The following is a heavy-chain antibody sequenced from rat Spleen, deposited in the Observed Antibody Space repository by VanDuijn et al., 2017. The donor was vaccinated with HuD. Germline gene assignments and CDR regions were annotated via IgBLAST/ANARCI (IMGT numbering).Heavy chain of an antibody. V-gene: IGHV5S13*01. J-gene: IGHJ4*01. CDR2: ISTGGGNT. CDR3: TRGYVMDA. CDR1: GFTFTNYD. Sequence: EVQLVKSGGGLVQPGRSLKLSCAASGFTFTNYDMAWVRQAPTKGLEWIASISTGGGNTYYRDSVKGRFTISRDNAKNTQYLQMDSLRSEDTATYYCTRGYVMDAWGQGASVTVSS.